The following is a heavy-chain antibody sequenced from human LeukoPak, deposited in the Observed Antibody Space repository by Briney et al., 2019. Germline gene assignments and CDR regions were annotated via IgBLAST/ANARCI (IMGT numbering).Heavy chain of an antibody. D-gene: IGHD3-3*01. Sequence: ASVKVSCKASGGTFSSYAISWVRQAPGQGLEWMGGIIPIFGTANYAQKFQGGVTITADESTSTAYMELSSLRSEDTAVYYCARVRGAIFGVVDYYFDYWGQGTLVTVSS. V-gene: IGHV1-69*13. CDR3: ARVRGAIFGVVDYYFDY. CDR1: GGTFSSYA. CDR2: IIPIFGTA. J-gene: IGHJ4*02.